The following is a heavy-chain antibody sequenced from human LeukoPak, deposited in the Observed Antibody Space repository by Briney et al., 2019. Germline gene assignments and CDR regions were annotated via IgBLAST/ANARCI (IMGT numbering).Heavy chain of an antibody. D-gene: IGHD3-9*01. V-gene: IGHV3-48*03. CDR1: GFTFSSYG. Sequence: GGSLRLSCAASGFTFSSYGMNWVRQAPGKGLEWVSYISTTGTTVYYTDSVKGRFTISRDNAKNSLYLQMNSLRAEDTAVYHCAREIWFYWGQGTLVTVSS. CDR3: AREIWFY. J-gene: IGHJ4*02. CDR2: ISTTGTTV.